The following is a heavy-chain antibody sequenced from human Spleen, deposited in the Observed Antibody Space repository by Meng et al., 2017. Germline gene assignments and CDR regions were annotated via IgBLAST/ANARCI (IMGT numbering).Heavy chain of an antibody. CDR3: ARGPTTMAHDFDY. D-gene: IGHD4-11*01. J-gene: IGHJ4*02. Sequence: HVQLQQWGAGLLKPSETLSLTCVVSGGSFSDYYWSWIRQPPGKGLEWIGEINHSGSTNYNPSLESRATISVDTSQNNLSLKLSSVTAADSAVYYCARGPTTMAHDFDYWGQGTLVTRLL. CDR2: INHSGST. V-gene: IGHV4-34*01. CDR1: GGSFSDYY.